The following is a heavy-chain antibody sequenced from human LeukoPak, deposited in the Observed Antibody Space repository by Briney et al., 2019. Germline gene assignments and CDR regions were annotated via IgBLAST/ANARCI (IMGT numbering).Heavy chain of an antibody. CDR1: GFTFSSYG. Sequence: PGGSLRLSCAASGFTFSSYGMHWVRQAPGKGLEWEAVISYDGSNKYYADSVKGRFTISRDNSKNTLYLQMNSLRAEDTAVYYCAKGTDPGIAAAGAVLDYWGQGTLVTVSS. CDR2: ISYDGSNK. CDR3: AKGTDPGIAAAGAVLDY. J-gene: IGHJ4*02. V-gene: IGHV3-30*18. D-gene: IGHD6-13*01.